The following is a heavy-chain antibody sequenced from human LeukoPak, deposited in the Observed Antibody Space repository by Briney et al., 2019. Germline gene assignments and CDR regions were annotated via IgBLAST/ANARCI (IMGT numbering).Heavy chain of an antibody. J-gene: IGHJ4*02. CDR1: GGSISSHY. CDR3: ARAPGVISPYFDY. CDR2: IYYSGST. D-gene: IGHD3-10*01. Sequence: SETLSLTCTVSGGSISSHYWSWIRQPPGKGLEWIGYIYYSGSTNYNPSLKSRVTMSVDTSKNQFSLKLSSVTAADTAVYYCARAPGVISPYFDYWGQGTLVTVSS. V-gene: IGHV4-59*11.